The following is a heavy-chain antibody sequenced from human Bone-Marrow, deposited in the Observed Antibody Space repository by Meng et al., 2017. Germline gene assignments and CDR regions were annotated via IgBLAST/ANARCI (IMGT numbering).Heavy chain of an antibody. D-gene: IGHD5-12*01. V-gene: IGHV5-51*01. CDR3: ARATSGLSDPYNFDF. J-gene: IGHJ4*02. Sequence: KVSCKGSGYSFSTHWIGWVRQMPGKGLEWMGIIYPGDFDTRYSPSFQGQVTISVDRSITTAYLEWSSLKASDTAMYYCARATSGLSDPYNFDFWGQGTLVTVSS. CDR2: IYPGDFDT. CDR1: GYSFSTHW.